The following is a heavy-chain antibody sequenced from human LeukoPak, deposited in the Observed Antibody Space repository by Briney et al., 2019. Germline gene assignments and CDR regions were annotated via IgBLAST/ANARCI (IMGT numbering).Heavy chain of an antibody. Sequence: SVKVSCKASGNSISNYAVSWVRQAPGQGFEWMGGIIPIFGTADYAQKFQGRVTITADQSTSTTYMALSSLKSEDTATYYCTTRACHAGGCSSSFYYYYGLHFWGQGTTVTVSS. CDR3: TTRACHAGGCSSSFYYYYGLHF. D-gene: IGHD3-16*01. V-gene: IGHV1-69*13. CDR1: GNSISNYA. J-gene: IGHJ6*02. CDR2: IIPIFGTA.